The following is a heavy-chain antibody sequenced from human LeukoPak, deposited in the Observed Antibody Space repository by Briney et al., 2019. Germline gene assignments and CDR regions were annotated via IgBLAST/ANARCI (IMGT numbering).Heavy chain of an antibody. Sequence: ASVKVSCKASAYTFTGYYMHRGRQAPGQGLEWMGWFNPNSGGTNYAQKFQGRVTMTRDTSISTAYMELSRLRSDDTAVYYCARDSSSGSDPDYYFDYWGQGTLVTVSS. CDR1: AYTFTGYY. D-gene: IGHD1-26*01. V-gene: IGHV1-2*02. CDR3: ARDSSSGSDPDYYFDY. CDR2: FNPNSGGT. J-gene: IGHJ4*02.